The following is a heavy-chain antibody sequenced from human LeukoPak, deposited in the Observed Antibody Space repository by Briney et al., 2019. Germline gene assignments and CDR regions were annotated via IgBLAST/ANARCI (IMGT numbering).Heavy chain of an antibody. CDR3: ARHEFKYYYMDV. V-gene: IGHV4-39*01. D-gene: IGHD3-10*01. CDR1: GGSISSYY. CDR2: TYHSGST. Sequence: PSETLSLTCTVSGGSISSYYWGWIRQPPGKGLEWIGSTYHSGSTYYNPSLKSRVTISVDTSKNQFSLKLSSVTAADTAVYYCARHEFKYYYMDVWGKGTTVTISS. J-gene: IGHJ6*03.